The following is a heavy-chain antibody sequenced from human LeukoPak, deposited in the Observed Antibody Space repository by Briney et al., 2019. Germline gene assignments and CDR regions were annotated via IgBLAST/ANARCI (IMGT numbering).Heavy chain of an antibody. CDR1: GRSISTLY. Sequence: SETLSLTCSVSGRSISTLYWTWVRQPAGKGLEWNGGVESSESNHYNPYHGGRVTMSVDTTKYQFSLKVSSVPAADTAGYYFVWEVVGATDRTWFDPWGQGTLVTVSS. V-gene: IGHV4-4*07. J-gene: IGHJ5*02. CDR2: VESSESN. CDR3: VWEVVGATDRTWFDP. D-gene: IGHD1-26*01.